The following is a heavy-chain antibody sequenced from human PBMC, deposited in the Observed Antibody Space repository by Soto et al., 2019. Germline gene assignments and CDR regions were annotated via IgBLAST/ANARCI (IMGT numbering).Heavy chain of an antibody. J-gene: IGHJ4*02. D-gene: IGHD2-15*01. CDR2: IRTNSSAI. V-gene: IGHV3-48*02. CDR3: ARVTPSFDS. Sequence: QLVESGGGLVQPGGSLRLSCAASGFTFSDYPMNWVRQAPGKGLEWVSSIRTNSSAIYFADSVRGRFTISRDNARNSLYLQMTSLRDEDTAVYYCARVTPSFDSWGQGTLVTVSS. CDR1: GFTFSDYP.